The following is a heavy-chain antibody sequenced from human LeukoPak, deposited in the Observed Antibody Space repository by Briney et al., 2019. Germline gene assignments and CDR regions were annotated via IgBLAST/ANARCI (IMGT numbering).Heavy chain of an antibody. D-gene: IGHD1-1*01. CDR3: AGEPVHLGLDAFDI. Sequence: PGGSLRLSCAASGFTFNDYYMIWIRQAPGKGLEWVSYISSSGSTIYYADSVKGRFTISRDNAKNSLYQQMNSLRAEDTAVYYCAGEPVHLGLDAFDIWGQGTMVTVSS. V-gene: IGHV3-11*04. J-gene: IGHJ3*02. CDR1: GFTFNDYY. CDR2: ISSSGSTI.